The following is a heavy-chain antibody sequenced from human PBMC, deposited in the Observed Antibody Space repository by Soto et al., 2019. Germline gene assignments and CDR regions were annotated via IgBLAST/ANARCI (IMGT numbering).Heavy chain of an antibody. J-gene: IGHJ6*02. CDR2: TLPFLGSS. CDR1: GGTFKKFA. Sequence: QVQLVQSGPEVKKPGSSVKVSCEASGGTFKKFAISWVRQAPGQGLEWMGGTLPFLGSSKYPQKFQGRVTMAAAEPATTTYMGLTGLTSEATAVYYCARGGMFHSEDLWEASSAHGLDVWGQGNSVTVSS. CDR3: ARGGMFHSEDLWEASSAHGLDV. D-gene: IGHD1-26*01. V-gene: IGHV1-69*01.